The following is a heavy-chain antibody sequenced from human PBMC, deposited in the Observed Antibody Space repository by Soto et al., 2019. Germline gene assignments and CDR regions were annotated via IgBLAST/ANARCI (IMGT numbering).Heavy chain of an antibody. V-gene: IGHV3-30*04. D-gene: IGHD6-19*01. CDR3: ARGNSSGWFYFDY. Sequence: QVQLVESGGGVVQPGRSLRLSCAASGFTFSSYAIHWVRQAPGKGLEWVAVISSDGSNKVYADSVKGRFTISRDNSKNTLYLQMNSLRPEDTAVYYCARGNSSGWFYFDYWGQGTLVTVSS. J-gene: IGHJ4*02. CDR1: GFTFSSYA. CDR2: ISSDGSNK.